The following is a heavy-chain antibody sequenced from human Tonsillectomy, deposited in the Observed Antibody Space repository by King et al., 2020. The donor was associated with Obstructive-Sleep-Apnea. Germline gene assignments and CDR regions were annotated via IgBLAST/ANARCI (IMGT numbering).Heavy chain of an antibody. D-gene: IGHD3-10*01. CDR3: ARASGISGWTSEFDY. CDR1: GGSITGYY. Sequence: VQLQESGPGLVKPSETLSLACTVSGGSITGYYWSWIRQSPGGGLEWIGCIYHSGSTKYNPSLKSRVTISVDTSKNQFSLRLGSVAAADTAVYYCARASGISGWTSEFDYWGQGTLVTVSS. V-gene: IGHV4-59*01. J-gene: IGHJ4*02. CDR2: IYHSGST.